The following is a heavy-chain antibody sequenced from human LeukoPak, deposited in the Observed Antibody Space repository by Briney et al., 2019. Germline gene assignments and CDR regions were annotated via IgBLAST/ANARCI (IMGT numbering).Heavy chain of an antibody. V-gene: IGHV3-9*03. Sequence: GGSLRLSCAASGFSFSSYAMSWVRQAPGKGLEWVSGISWNSGSIGYADSAKGRFTISRDNAKNSLYLQMNSLRAEDMALYCCAKALSGSGSSLGAFDIWGQGTMVTVSS. D-gene: IGHD3-10*01. CDR2: ISWNSGSI. J-gene: IGHJ3*02. CDR3: AKALSGSGSSLGAFDI. CDR1: GFSFSSYA.